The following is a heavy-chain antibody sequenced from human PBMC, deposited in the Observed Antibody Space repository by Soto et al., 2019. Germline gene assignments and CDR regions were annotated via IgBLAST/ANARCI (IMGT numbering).Heavy chain of an antibody. V-gene: IGHV3-23*01. CDR3: AQNFDY. Sequence: PGGSLRLFCAASGFTFSSYSMTWVRQGPEKGLEWVSEISADGARTYYADSVKGRFTVSRDNSKNTVYLQMNSLRAEDTAVYYCAQNFDYWGQGTLVTVSS. J-gene: IGHJ4*02. CDR1: GFTFSSYS. CDR2: ISADGART.